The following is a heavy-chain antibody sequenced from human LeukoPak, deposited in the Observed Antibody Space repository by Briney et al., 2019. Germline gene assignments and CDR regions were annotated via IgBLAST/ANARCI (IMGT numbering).Heavy chain of an antibody. CDR1: GFTFDDYA. J-gene: IGHJ4*02. CDR3: AKEGARLGTAVSGPFDY. Sequence: GGSLRLSCAASGFTFDDYAMHWVRQAPGKGLEGVSGISWNSSNIDYADSVKGRFTISRDNAKNSLYVQMNSLRPEDTALYYCAKEGARLGTAVSGPFDYWGQGTLVTVPP. D-gene: IGHD6-19*01. CDR2: ISWNSSNI. V-gene: IGHV3-9*01.